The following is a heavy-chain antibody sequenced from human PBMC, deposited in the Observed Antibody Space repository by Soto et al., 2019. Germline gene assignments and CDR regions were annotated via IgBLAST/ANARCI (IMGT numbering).Heavy chain of an antibody. CDR3: ARDSLGYSYGHFDY. V-gene: IGHV4-61*01. J-gene: IGHJ4*02. Sequence: KPSETLSLTCTVSGGSVSSGSYYWSWIRQPPGKGLEWIGYIYYSGSTNYNPSLKSRVTISVDTSKNQFSLELSSVTAADTAVYYCARDSLGYSYGHFDYWGQGTLVTVSS. D-gene: IGHD5-18*01. CDR2: IYYSGST. CDR1: GGSVSSGSYY.